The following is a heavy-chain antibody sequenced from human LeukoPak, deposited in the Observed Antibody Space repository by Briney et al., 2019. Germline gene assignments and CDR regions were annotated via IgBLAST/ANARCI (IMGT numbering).Heavy chain of an antibody. CDR3: ARSPSPYYDSSGYNY. Sequence: GGSLRLSCAASEFTVSSNYMSWVRQAPGKGLEWVSVIYSGGSTYYADSVKGRFTISRDNSKNTLYLQMNSLRADDTAVYYCARSPSPYYDSSGYNYWGQGTLVTVSS. V-gene: IGHV3-66*01. CDR2: IYSGGST. CDR1: EFTVSSNY. D-gene: IGHD3-22*01. J-gene: IGHJ4*02.